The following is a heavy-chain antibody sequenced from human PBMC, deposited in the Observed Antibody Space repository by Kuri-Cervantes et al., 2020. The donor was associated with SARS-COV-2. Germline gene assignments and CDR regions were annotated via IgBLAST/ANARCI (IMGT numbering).Heavy chain of an antibody. Sequence: ASVKVSCKASGGTFSSYAINWVRQATGQGLEWMGWMNPNSGNTGYAQKFQGRVTMTRNTSVSTAYMELSSLRSEDTAVYYCARAPGRYCSSTSCARGAFDIWGQGTMVTVSS. CDR1: GGTFSSYA. V-gene: IGHV1-8*02. CDR3: ARAPGRYCSSTSCARGAFDI. J-gene: IGHJ3*02. D-gene: IGHD2-2*01. CDR2: MNPNSGNT.